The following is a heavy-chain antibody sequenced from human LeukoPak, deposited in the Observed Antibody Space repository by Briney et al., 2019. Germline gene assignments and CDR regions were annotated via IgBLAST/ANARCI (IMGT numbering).Heavy chain of an antibody. D-gene: IGHD4-17*01. CDR2: MSGSAGDT. CDR3: AKEGFYGAFEYYFDS. V-gene: IGHV3-23*01. J-gene: IGHJ4*02. CDR1: GFTFSNYG. Sequence: GGSLRLSCAASGFTFSNYGMSWVRQAPGKGLEWVSAMSGSAGDTYYADAVMGRFTISRDNPNNTLYLQMNSLRAEDTAVYYGAKEGFYGAFEYYFDSWGQGALVTVSS.